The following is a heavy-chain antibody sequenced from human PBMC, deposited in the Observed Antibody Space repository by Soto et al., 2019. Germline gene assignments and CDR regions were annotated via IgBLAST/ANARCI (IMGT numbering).Heavy chain of an antibody. V-gene: IGHV3-30-3*01. CDR1: GFTFISYA. CDR2: ISYDGSNK. J-gene: IGHJ4*02. CDR3: ARDWGRRELLPLYYFDY. Sequence: PWGSLRLSCAASGFTFISYAMHLFRQAPFKWLEWVAVISYDGSNKYYADSVKGRFTISRDNSKNTLYLQMNSLRAEDTAVYYCARDWGRRELLPLYYFDYWGQGTLVTVSS. D-gene: IGHD1-26*01.